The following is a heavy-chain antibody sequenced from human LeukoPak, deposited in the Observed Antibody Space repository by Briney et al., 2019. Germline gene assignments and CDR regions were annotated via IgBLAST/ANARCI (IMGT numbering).Heavy chain of an antibody. J-gene: IGHJ4*02. CDR1: GFTFSSYA. V-gene: IGHV3-23*01. D-gene: IGHD2-8*01. Sequence: PGGSLRLSCAASGFTFSSYAVGWVRQAPGKGLEWVSSISGSGSSTYYADSVKGRFTISRDSSKDTLYLQMNTLRAEDTALYYCAKAAVPGTKYYFDSWGQGTLVTVSS. CDR2: ISGSGSST. CDR3: AKAAVPGTKYYFDS.